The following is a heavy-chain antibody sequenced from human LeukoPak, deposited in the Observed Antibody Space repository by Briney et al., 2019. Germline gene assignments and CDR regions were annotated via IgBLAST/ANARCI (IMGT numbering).Heavy chain of an antibody. CDR2: INSDGSST. V-gene: IGHV3-74*01. CDR3: ARVLSQYYYYYGMDV. CDR1: GFTFSSYW. Sequence: GGSLRLSCAASGFTFSSYWMHWVRQAPGKGLVWVSRINSDGSSTSYADSVKGRFTISRDNSKNTLYLQMNSLRAEDTAVYYCARVLSQYYYYYGMDVWGQGTTVTVSS. J-gene: IGHJ6*02.